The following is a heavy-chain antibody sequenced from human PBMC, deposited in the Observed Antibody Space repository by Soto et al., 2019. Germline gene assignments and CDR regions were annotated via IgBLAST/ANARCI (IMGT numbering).Heavy chain of an antibody. CDR3: ARDQDSSGWKDYFDD. D-gene: IGHD6-19*01. J-gene: IGHJ4*02. Sequence: PGGSLRLSCAASGFTFSDYYMSWIRQAPGKGLEWVSYISSSGSTIYYADSVKGRFTISRDNAKNSLYLQMNSLRAEDTAVYYFARDQDSSGWKDYFDDWGQGTLVTVSS. CDR2: ISSSGSTI. CDR1: GFTFSDYY. V-gene: IGHV3-11*01.